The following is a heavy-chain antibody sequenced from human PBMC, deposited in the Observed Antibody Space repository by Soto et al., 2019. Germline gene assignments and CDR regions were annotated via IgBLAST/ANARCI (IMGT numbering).Heavy chain of an antibody. V-gene: IGHV4-39*01. D-gene: IGHD3-3*01. J-gene: IGHJ4*02. CDR1: GGSISSSSYY. CDR2: IYYSGST. CDR3: ASYGDFWSGYFA. Sequence: SETLSLTCTVSGGSISSSSYYWGWIRQPPGKGLEWIGSIYYSGSTYYNPSLKSRVTISVDTSKNQFSLKLSSVTAADTAVYYCASYGDFWSGYFAWGQGTLVNVSS.